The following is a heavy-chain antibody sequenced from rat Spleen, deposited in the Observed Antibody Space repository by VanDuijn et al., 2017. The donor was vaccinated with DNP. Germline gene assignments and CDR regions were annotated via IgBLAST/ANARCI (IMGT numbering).Heavy chain of an antibody. CDR1: GYTFTTFY. CDR3: ARSKNTYYGSNYGGFAY. CDR2: INTGSGGT. Sequence: QIQLQQSGAELAKPGSSVMISCRASGYTFTTFYIGWIKQTTRQGLEYIGYINTGSGGTNFNEKFKGKATLTVDKSSSTAFMQLSSLTPDDSAVYYCARSKNTYYGSNYGGFAYWGQGTLVTVSS. J-gene: IGHJ3*01. V-gene: IGHV1-43*01. D-gene: IGHD1-9*01.